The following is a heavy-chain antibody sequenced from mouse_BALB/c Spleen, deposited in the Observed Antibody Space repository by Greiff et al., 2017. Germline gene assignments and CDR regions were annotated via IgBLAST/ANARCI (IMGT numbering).Heavy chain of an antibody. Sequence: EVKLQESGGGLVQPGGSLKLSCAASGFDFSRYWMSWVRQAPGKGLEWIGEINPDSSTINYTPSLKDKFIISRDNAKNTLYLQMSKVRSEDTALYYCARRRSGYDGPYAMDYWGQGTSVTVSS. CDR2: INPDSSTI. CDR3: ARRRSGYDGPYAMDY. D-gene: IGHD2-2*01. V-gene: IGHV4-1*02. CDR1: GFDFSRYW. J-gene: IGHJ4*01.